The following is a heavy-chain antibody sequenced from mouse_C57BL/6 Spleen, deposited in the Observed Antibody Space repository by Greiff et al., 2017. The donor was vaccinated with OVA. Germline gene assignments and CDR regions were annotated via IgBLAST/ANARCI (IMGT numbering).Heavy chain of an antibody. D-gene: IGHD2-1*01. CDR1: GFNIKDYY. V-gene: IGHV14-2*01. J-gene: IGHJ2*01. Sequence: VQLQQSGAELVKPGASVKLSCTASGFNIKDYYMHWVKQRTEQGLEWIGRIDPEDGETKYAPKFQGKATITADTSSNTAYLQLSSLTSEDTAVYYCAIRPIYYGNSGPVDYWGQGTTLTVSS. CDR2: IDPEDGET. CDR3: AIRPIYYGNSGPVDY.